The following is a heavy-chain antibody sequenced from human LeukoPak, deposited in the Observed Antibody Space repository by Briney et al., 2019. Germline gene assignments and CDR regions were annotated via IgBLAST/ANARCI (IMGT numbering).Heavy chain of an antibody. Sequence: GGSLRLSCAASGFTFSDYCMSWIRQAPGKGLEWVSYISSSGSTIYYADSVKGRFTISRDNAKNSLYLQMNSLRAEDTAVYYCAREAVAGDLDYWGQGTLVTVSS. CDR1: GFTFSDYC. J-gene: IGHJ4*02. CDR3: AREAVAGDLDY. V-gene: IGHV3-11*04. CDR2: ISSSGSTI. D-gene: IGHD6-19*01.